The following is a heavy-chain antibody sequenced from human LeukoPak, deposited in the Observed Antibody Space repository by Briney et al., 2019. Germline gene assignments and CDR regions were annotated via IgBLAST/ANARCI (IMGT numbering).Heavy chain of an antibody. V-gene: IGHV3-23*01. CDR1: GFTVSSYA. J-gene: IGHJ4*02. D-gene: IGHD3-22*01. CDR2: ISGSGGST. CDR3: AKDRLPLSSAYYYVPFDY. Sequence: PGASLRLSCAAAGFTVSSYAMSWVRQAPGKGLEWVSAISGSGGSTYYADSVKGRFTIFRDNSKNTLYLQMHSLRAEDTAVYYCAKDRLPLSSAYYYVPFDYWGQGTLVTVSS.